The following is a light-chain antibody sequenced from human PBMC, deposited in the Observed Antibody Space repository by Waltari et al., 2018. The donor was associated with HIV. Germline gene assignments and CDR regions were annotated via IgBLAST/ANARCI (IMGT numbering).Light chain of an antibody. CDR2: KDT. Sequence: SYALTQPPSVSVSPGQTARITCSGAALSKQYAYWYQQKPGQAPVVVIYKDTRKSSGIPERFSGSTSGTTVTLTISGVQAEDEADYYCQSADSSGNWLFGGGTKLTVV. V-gene: IGLV3-25*03. CDR1: ALSKQY. J-gene: IGLJ3*02. CDR3: QSADSSGNWL.